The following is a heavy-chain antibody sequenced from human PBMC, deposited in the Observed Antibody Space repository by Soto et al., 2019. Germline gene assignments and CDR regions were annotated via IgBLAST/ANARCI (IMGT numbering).Heavy chain of an antibody. CDR2: INEDGSQQ. CDR3: VRGRSTENP. V-gene: IGHV3-7*03. CDR1: GFIFSDSW. J-gene: IGHJ5*02. Sequence: EVQLVESGGGLVQPGGSLRLSCAASGFIFSDSWMSWVRQSPGQGLEWVTNINEDGSQQYYVASVKGRFTISRDNARQSVYLQMNSLRVEDTAVYFCVRGRSTENPWGQGTVVTVSS.